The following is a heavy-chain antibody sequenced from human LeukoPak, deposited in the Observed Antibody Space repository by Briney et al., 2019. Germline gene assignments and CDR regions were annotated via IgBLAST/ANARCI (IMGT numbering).Heavy chain of an antibody. CDR2: INPSGAST. J-gene: IGHJ6*02. Sequence: GASVKVSCKASGYTFTSHYMHWVRQAPGQGLEWMGVINPSGASTSYAQKFQGRVTMTRDTSTSTVYMELSSLGSEDTATYYCARGLREGLDYYSGMDVWGQGTTVTVSS. V-gene: IGHV1-46*01. CDR1: GYTFTSHY. CDR3: ARGLREGLDYYSGMDV.